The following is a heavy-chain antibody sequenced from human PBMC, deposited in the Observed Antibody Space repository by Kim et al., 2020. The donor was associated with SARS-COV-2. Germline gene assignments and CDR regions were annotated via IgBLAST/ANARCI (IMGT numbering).Heavy chain of an antibody. CDR2: IYHSGTT. CDR3: ARVQKMTTVTTEGDGYYYGMDV. Sequence: SETLSLTCTVSGSSISSGYYWGWIRQPPGKGLEWIGSIYHSGTTYYNPSLKSRVTISVDTSKNQFSLKLSSVTAADTAVYYCARVQKMTTVTTEGDGYYYGMDVWGQGTTVTVSS. V-gene: IGHV4-38-2*02. CDR1: GSSISSGYY. J-gene: IGHJ6*02. D-gene: IGHD4-17*01.